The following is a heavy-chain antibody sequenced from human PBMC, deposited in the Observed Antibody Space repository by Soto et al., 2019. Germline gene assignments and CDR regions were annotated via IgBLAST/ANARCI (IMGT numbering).Heavy chain of an antibody. V-gene: IGHV4-34*01. CDR3: ARCGHYDFWSGYPTTLDY. Sequence: SETLSLTCAVYGGSFSGYYWSWIRQPPGKGLEWIGEINHSGSTNYNPSLKSRVTISVDTSKNQFSLKLSSVTAADTAVYYCARCGHYDFWSGYPTTLDYWGQGTLVTVSS. D-gene: IGHD3-3*01. CDR2: INHSGST. J-gene: IGHJ4*02. CDR1: GGSFSGYY.